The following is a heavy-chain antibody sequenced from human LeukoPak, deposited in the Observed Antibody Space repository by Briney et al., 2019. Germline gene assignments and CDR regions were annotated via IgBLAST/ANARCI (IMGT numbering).Heavy chain of an antibody. D-gene: IGHD6-13*01. CDR3: ARLDGSSWSLDY. CDR2: IDPSDSYT. V-gene: IGHV5-10-1*01. Sequence: GESLKISCKGSGYSFTSYWISWVRQMPGKGLEWMGRIDPSDSYTNYSPSFQGHVTISADKSISTAYLQWSSLKASNTAMYYCARLDGSSWSLDYWGQGTLVTVSS. J-gene: IGHJ4*02. CDR1: GYSFTSYW.